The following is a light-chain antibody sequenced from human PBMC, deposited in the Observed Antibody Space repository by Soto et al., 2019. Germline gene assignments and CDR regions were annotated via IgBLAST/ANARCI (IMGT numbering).Light chain of an antibody. J-gene: IGKJ1*01. V-gene: IGKV1-39*01. Sequence: DIQLTQSPSSLSASVGDRITITCRASQSISTYLNWYQQKPGEAPTLLVYDSSTLQSGVPSRFSGSGFGAEFTLTVSILQPEDFPTYYCQYRNSNPTWTFGQGTKVDIK. CDR3: QYRNSNPTWT. CDR2: DSS. CDR1: QSISTY.